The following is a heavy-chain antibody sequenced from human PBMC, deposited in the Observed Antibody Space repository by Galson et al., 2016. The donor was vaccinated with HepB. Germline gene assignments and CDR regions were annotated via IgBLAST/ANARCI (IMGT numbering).Heavy chain of an antibody. J-gene: IGHJ4*02. D-gene: IGHD3-10*01. V-gene: IGHV3-30*18. CDR1: GFTFSSYG. CDR3: EKEHYFGSGSYFDS. CDR2: ISYDGSKK. Sequence: SLRLSCAVSGFTFSSYGMHWVRQAPGQGLEWVAIISYDGSKKYYAGSVKGRFTISRDNAKNSLFLQMNSLRAEDTAVYYCEKEHYFGSGSYFDSWGQGTLVTVSS.